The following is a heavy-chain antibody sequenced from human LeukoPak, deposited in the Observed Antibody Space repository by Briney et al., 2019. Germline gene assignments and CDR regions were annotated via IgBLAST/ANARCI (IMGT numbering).Heavy chain of an antibody. CDR2: ISNTGSTA. CDR1: GFTFSSYG. V-gene: IGHV3-23*01. CDR3: ARAPAGREFDY. J-gene: IGHJ4*02. D-gene: IGHD2-2*01. Sequence: GGSLRLSCAASGFTFSSYGMSWVRQAPGKGLEWVSHISNTGSTAYYADSVKGRFTNSRDNSKNTLYLQMSSLRAEDTAVYYCARAPAGREFDYWGQGTLVTVSS.